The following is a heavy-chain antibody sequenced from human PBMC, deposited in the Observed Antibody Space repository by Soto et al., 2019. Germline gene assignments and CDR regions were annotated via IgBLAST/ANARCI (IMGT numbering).Heavy chain of an antibody. D-gene: IGHD3-16*02. J-gene: IGHJ6*02. V-gene: IGHV4-34*01. Sequence: SETLSLTCAVYGGSFSGYYWSWIRQPPGKGLEWIGEINHSGSTNYNPSLKSRVTISVDTSKNQFSLKLSSVTAADTAVYYCARVLPYGYVWGSYRYSHYGMDVWGQGTTVTVSS. CDR2: INHSGST. CDR1: GGSFSGYY. CDR3: ARVLPYGYVWGSYRYSHYGMDV.